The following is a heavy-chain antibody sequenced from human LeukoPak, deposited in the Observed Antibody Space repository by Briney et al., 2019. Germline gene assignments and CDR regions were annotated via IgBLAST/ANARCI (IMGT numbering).Heavy chain of an antibody. J-gene: IGHJ5*02. CDR2: IYPGDSDT. CDR3: ARVYEDCTSTTCYHGWFDP. D-gene: IGHD2/OR15-2a*01. Sequence: PGESLQISCQGSGSSFPTSWMGWVRPLPGKGLEWMGIIYPGDSDTRYSPSFQGQVTISVDTSVNTVYLRWSSLRASDTAMYYCARVYEDCTSTTCYHGWFDPWGQGTLVTVSS. CDR1: GSSFPTSW. V-gene: IGHV5-51*01.